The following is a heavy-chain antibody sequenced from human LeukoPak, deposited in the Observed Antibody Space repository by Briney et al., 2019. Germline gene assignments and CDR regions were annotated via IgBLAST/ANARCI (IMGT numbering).Heavy chain of an antibody. J-gene: IGHJ4*02. CDR1: GGTFSSYA. CDR2: IIPILGIA. V-gene: IGHV1-69*04. Sequence: ASVKVSCKASGGTFSSYAISWLRQAPGQGLEWMGRIIPILGIANYAQKFQGRVTITADKSTSTAYMELSSLRSEDTAVYYCARGVATNKDYWGQGTLVTVSS. CDR3: ARGVATNKDY. D-gene: IGHD5-24*01.